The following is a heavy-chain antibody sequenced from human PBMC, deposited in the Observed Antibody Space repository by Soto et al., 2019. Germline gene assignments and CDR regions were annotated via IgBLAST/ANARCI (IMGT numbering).Heavy chain of an antibody. CDR2: INPNSGGT. J-gene: IGHJ4*02. CDR3: ARDHRSGLAFVEDY. V-gene: IGHV1-2*02. CDR1: GYTFTSYG. Sequence: ASVKVSCKASGYTFTSYGLSWVRQAPGQGLEWMGWINPNSGGTNYAQKFQGRVTMTRDTSISTAYMELSRLRSDDTAVYYCARDHRSGLAFVEDYWGQGTLVTVSS. D-gene: IGHD3-3*01.